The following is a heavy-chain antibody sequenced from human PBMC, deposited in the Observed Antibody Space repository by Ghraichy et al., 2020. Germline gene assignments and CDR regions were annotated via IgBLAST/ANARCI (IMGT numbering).Heavy chain of an antibody. V-gene: IGHV1-69*06. CDR2: IIPIFGTA. Sequence: HAACQLKERMGGIIPIFGTANYAQKFQGRVTITADKSTKTAYMELSSLRSEDTAVYYCVNLAVASYYGMDVWGQGT. D-gene: IGHD6-19*01. J-gene: IGHJ6*02. CDR3: VNLAVASYYGMDV.